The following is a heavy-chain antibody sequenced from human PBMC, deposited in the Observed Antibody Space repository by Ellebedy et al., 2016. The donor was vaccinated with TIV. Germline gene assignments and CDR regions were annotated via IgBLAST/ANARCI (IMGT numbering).Heavy chain of an antibody. V-gene: IGHV4-61*01. D-gene: IGHD2-2*01. CDR1: GGSISSGSYY. CDR3: ARGLPLVVVPAEGFDP. CDR2: IYYSGST. J-gene: IGHJ5*02. Sequence: SETLSLXCTVSGGSISSGSYYWSWIRQPPGKGLEWIGYIYYSGSTNYNPSLKSRVTISVDTSKNQFSLKLSSVTAADTAVYYCARGLPLVVVPAEGFDPWGQGTLVTVSS.